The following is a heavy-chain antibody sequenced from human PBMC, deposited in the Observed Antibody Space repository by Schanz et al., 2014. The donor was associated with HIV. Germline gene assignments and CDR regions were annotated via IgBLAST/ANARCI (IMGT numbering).Heavy chain of an antibody. D-gene: IGHD3-22*01. V-gene: IGHV3-30*18. J-gene: IGHJ6*02. Sequence: VQLLESGGGLVQPGGSLRLSCEASGFTFNNYGMHWVRQAPGKGLEWVAVISYDGRNKYFADSVKGRFTISRDNSKNTLYLQMKSPRTADTAVYYCAKDRNYYDDKYWGKGNYYYYYGMDVWGQGTTVIVSS. CDR1: GFTFNNYG. CDR3: AKDRNYYDDKYWGKGNYYYYYGMDV. CDR2: ISYDGRNK.